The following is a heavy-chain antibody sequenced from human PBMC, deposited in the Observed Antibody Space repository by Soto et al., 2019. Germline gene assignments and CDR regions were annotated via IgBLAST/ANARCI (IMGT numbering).Heavy chain of an antibody. CDR2: VNGGGDIT. CDR1: EFTFSSYS. Sequence: GGSLRLSCAASEFTFSSYSMIWVRQAPGKGLEWVSGVNGGGDITYYADSVKGRFTISRDNSKNTLYLQMNSLRAEDTAVYYCARERTGGSCYTFDYWGQGTLVTVSS. D-gene: IGHD2-15*01. J-gene: IGHJ4*02. V-gene: IGHV3-23*01. CDR3: ARERTGGSCYTFDY.